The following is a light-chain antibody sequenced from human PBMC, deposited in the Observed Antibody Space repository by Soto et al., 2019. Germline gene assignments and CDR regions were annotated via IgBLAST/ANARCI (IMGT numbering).Light chain of an antibody. Sequence: QSVLTQPPSVSGAXGQRVXISCTGSSSNIGAGYDVHWYQQLPGTAPKLLIYGNSNRPSGVPDRFSGSKSGTSASLAITGLQAEDEADYYCQSYDSSLSGYVFGTGTKVTVL. CDR3: QSYDSSLSGYV. V-gene: IGLV1-40*01. CDR2: GNS. CDR1: SSNIGAGYD. J-gene: IGLJ1*01.